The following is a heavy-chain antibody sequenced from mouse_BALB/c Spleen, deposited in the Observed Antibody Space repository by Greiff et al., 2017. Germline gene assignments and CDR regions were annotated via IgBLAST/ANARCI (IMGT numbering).Heavy chain of an antibody. Sequence: EVQLQQSGAELVKPGASVKLSCTASGFNIKDTYMHWVKQRPEQGLEWIGRIDPANGNTKYDPKFQGKATITADTSSNTAYLQLSSLTSEDTAVYYCARGDYDGAWFADWGQGTLVTVSA. CDR1: GFNIKDTY. CDR2: IDPANGNT. CDR3: ARGDYDGAWFAD. J-gene: IGHJ3*01. V-gene: IGHV14-3*02. D-gene: IGHD2-4*01.